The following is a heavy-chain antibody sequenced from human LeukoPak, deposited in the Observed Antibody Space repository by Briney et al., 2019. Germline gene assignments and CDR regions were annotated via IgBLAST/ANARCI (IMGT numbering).Heavy chain of an antibody. V-gene: IGHV1-18*01. J-gene: IGHJ6*02. D-gene: IGHD1-26*01. Sequence: ASVKVSCKASGYTFTSYGISWVRQAPGQGLEWMVWISAYNGNTNYAQKLQGRVTMTTDTSTSTAYMELRSLRSDDTAVYYCAWGATVIDYYAMDVWGQGTTVTVSS. CDR2: ISAYNGNT. CDR1: GYTFTSYG. CDR3: AWGATVIDYYAMDV.